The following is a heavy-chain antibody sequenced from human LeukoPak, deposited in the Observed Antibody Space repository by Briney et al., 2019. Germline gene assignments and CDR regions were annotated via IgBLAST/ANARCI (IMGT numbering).Heavy chain of an antibody. Sequence: GGSLRLSCAASGFTFSSYAMSWVRQAPGKGLEWVSSISSSSSYIYYADSVKGRFTISRDNAKNSLYLQMNSLRAEDTAVYYCAAEYSSSSEYYYYYGMDVWGQGTTVTVSS. CDR2: ISSSSSYI. J-gene: IGHJ6*02. D-gene: IGHD6-6*01. CDR1: GFTFSSYA. CDR3: AAEYSSSSEYYYYYGMDV. V-gene: IGHV3-21*01.